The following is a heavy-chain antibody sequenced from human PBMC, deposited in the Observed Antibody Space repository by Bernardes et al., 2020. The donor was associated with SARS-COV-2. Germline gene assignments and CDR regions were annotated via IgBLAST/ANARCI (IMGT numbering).Heavy chain of an antibody. Sequence: GGSLRLSCAASGFTFSSYGMHWVRQAPGKGLEWVAVISYDGSNKYYADSVKGRFTISRDNAKNSLYLQMNSLRDEDTAVYYCARGGDYDSEYWGQGTLVTVSS. CDR3: ARGGDYDSEY. CDR1: GFTFSSYG. J-gene: IGHJ4*02. V-gene: IGHV3-30*03. CDR2: ISYDGSNK. D-gene: IGHD5-12*01.